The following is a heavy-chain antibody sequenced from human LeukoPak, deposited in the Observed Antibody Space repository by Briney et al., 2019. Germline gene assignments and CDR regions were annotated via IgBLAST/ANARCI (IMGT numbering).Heavy chain of an antibody. CDR3: TRLCIKSSCYTWDY. D-gene: IGHD2-2*02. J-gene: IGHJ4*02. CDR1: GGAINSSSYH. V-gene: IGHV4-39*01. CDR2: IYYSGST. Sequence: PSETLSLICTVSGGAINSSSYHWGWIRQPPGKGLEWIGSIYYSGSTYYNPSLKSRVTISVDASKHQFSLKLSSVTAADTAVYFCTRLCIKSSCYTWDYWGQGALVTVSS.